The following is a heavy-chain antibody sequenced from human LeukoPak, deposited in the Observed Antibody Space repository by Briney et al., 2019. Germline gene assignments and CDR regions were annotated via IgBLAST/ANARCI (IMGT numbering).Heavy chain of an antibody. V-gene: IGHV1-69*05. CDR2: IIPIFGTA. J-gene: IGHJ4*02. CDR3: ARDLSDFWSGFGF. Sequence: SVKVSCKASGGTFSSYAIGWVRQAPGQGLEWMGRIIPIFGTANYAQKFQGRVTITTDESTSTAYMELSSLRSEDTAVYYCARDLSDFWSGFGFWGQGTLVTVSS. CDR1: GGTFSSYA. D-gene: IGHD3-3*01.